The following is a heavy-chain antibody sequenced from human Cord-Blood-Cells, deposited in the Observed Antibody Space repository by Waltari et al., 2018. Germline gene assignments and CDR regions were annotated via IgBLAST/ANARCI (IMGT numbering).Heavy chain of an antibody. CDR2: INHSGST. V-gene: IGHV4-34*01. Sequence: QVQLQQWGAGLLKPSETLSLTCAVYGGSFSGYYWSWIRQPPGKGLEWIGEINHSGSTKYNPSLKSRVTISVDTSKNQFSLKLSSVTAADTAVYYCARGWSPPRITIFGVVIDYWGQGTLVTVSS. D-gene: IGHD3-3*01. J-gene: IGHJ4*02. CDR3: ARGWSPPRITIFGVVIDY. CDR1: GGSFSGYY.